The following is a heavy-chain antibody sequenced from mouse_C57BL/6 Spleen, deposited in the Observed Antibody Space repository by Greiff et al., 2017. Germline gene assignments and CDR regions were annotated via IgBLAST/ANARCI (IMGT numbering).Heavy chain of an antibody. CDR1: GYTFTNYW. J-gene: IGHJ2*01. D-gene: IGHD1-1*02. V-gene: IGHV1-63*01. Sequence: QVQLQQSGAELVRPGTSVKMSCKASGYTFTNYWIGWAKQRPGHGLEWIGDIYPGGGYTNYNEKFKGKATLTADKSSSTAYMQFSSLTSEDSAIYYCARKGYYDFDYWGQGTTLTVSS. CDR2: IYPGGGYT. CDR3: ARKGYYDFDY.